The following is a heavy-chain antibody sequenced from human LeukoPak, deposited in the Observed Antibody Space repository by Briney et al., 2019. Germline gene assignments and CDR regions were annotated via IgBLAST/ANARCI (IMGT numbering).Heavy chain of an antibody. CDR2: IYSSGNT. CDR1: GGSISNYY. J-gene: IGHJ5*02. V-gene: IGHV4-59*12. D-gene: IGHD6-13*01. Sequence: SETLSLTCTVSGGSISNYYWTWIRQPPGKGLEWIGYIYSSGNTNYNPSLNSRVTISLDTSKNQFSLKLSSVTAADTAVYYCARGRRPSIAAAAKHNWFDPWGQGTLVTVSS. CDR3: ARGRRPSIAAAAKHNWFDP.